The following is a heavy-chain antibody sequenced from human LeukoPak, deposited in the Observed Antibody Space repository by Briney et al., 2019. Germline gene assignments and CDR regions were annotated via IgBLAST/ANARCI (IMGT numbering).Heavy chain of an antibody. D-gene: IGHD3-22*01. CDR3: ARSLMIVVDAYYYYYYMDV. CDR1: GGSISSSSYY. V-gene: IGHV4-39*07. Sequence: SETLSLTCTVSGGSISSSSYYWGWIRQPPGKGLEWIGSIYYSGSTYYNPSLKSRVTISVDTSKNQFSLKLSSVTAADTAVYYCARSLMIVVDAYYYYYYMDVWGKGTTVTISS. J-gene: IGHJ6*03. CDR2: IYYSGST.